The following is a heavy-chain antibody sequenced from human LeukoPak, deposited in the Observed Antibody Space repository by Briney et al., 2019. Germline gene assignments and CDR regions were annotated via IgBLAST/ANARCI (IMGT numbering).Heavy chain of an antibody. Sequence: PSETLSLTCTVSGGSISSSSYYWGWIRQPPGKGLEWIGSIYHSGSTYYNPSLKSRVTISVDTSKNQFSLKLSSVTAADTAVYYCARSEGGYNYGHTVDYWGQGTLVTVSS. CDR1: GGSISSSSYY. V-gene: IGHV4-39*07. D-gene: IGHD5-18*01. CDR3: ARSEGGYNYGHTVDY. J-gene: IGHJ4*02. CDR2: IYHSGST.